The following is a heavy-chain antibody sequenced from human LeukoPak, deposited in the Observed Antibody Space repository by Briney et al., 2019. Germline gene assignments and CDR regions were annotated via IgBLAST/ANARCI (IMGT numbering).Heavy chain of an antibody. Sequence: SQTLSLTCTVSGGSISSGGYYWSWIRQHPGKGLEWIGYIYYSGSTYYNPSLKSRVTISVDTSKNQFSLKLSSVTAADTAVYYCARTEYSSSPVDYWGQGTLVTVSS. J-gene: IGHJ4*02. V-gene: IGHV4-31*03. D-gene: IGHD6-6*01. CDR3: ARTEYSSSPVDY. CDR2: IYYSGST. CDR1: GGSISSGGYY.